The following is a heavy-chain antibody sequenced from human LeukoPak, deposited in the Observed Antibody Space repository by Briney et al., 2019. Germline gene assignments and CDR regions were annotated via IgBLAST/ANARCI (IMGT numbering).Heavy chain of an antibody. CDR2: IIPIFGTA. CDR3: ARGRNYYYDSSGYYHSFDY. D-gene: IGHD3-22*01. Sequence: SVKVSCKASGGTFSSYAISWVRQAPGQGLEWMGGIIPIFGTANYAQKFQGRVTITADESTSTAYMELSSLRSEDTAVYYCARGRNYYYDSSGYYHSFDYWGQGTLVTVSS. CDR1: GGTFSSYA. V-gene: IGHV1-69*13. J-gene: IGHJ4*02.